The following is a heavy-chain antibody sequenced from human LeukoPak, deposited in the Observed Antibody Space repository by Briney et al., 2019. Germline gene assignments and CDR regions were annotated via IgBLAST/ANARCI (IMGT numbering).Heavy chain of an antibody. Sequence: ASVKVSSKASGYTLTELSIHWVRLAAGKGLEWMGRPHPEDGETIYAQKFQGRVSMTEDTSTDTANMELSSLRSEDTAVYYCATGGTYYYGNTSYHTFDYWGQGTLLTVSS. V-gene: IGHV1-24*01. D-gene: IGHD3-10*01. CDR2: PHPEDGET. CDR3: ATGGTYYYGNTSYHTFDY. CDR1: GYTLTELS. J-gene: IGHJ4*02.